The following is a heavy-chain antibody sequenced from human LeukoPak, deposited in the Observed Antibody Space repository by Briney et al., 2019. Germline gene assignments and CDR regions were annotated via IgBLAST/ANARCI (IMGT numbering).Heavy chain of an antibody. CDR2: IIPIFGIA. V-gene: IGHV1-69*04. D-gene: IGHD6-6*01. J-gene: IGHJ4*02. CDR1: GGTFSSYA. CDR3: ATARLDRNFDY. Sequence: SVKVSCKASGGTFSSYAISWVRQAPGQGLEWMRRIIPIFGIANYAQKFQGRVTITADKSTSTAYMELSSLRSEDTAVYYCATARLDRNFDYWGQGTLVTVSS.